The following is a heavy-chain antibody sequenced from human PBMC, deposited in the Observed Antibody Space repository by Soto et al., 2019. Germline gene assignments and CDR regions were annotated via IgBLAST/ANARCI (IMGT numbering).Heavy chain of an antibody. Sequence: QVQLQESGPGLVKPSQTLSLTCTVSGGSISSGGYYWSWIRQHPGKGLEWIGYIYYSGSTYYNPSLKSRVTISVDTSKNQFSLKLSSVTAADTAVYYCARNRGGYSYGYPWFDPWGQGTLVTVSS. CDR1: GGSISSGGYY. D-gene: IGHD5-18*01. CDR2: IYYSGST. CDR3: ARNRGGYSYGYPWFDP. V-gene: IGHV4-31*03. J-gene: IGHJ5*02.